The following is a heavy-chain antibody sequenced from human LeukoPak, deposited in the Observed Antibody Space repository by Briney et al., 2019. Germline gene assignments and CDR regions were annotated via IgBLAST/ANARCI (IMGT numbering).Heavy chain of an antibody. CDR3: AKDLGSSWYYFDY. V-gene: IGHV3-30-3*01. CDR2: LSYDGSNN. J-gene: IGHJ4*02. Sequence: GGSLRLSCAASGFTFSTFAMHWVRQAPGKGLEWLAVLSYDGSNNDYADSAKGRFTISRDNAKNSLYLQMNSLRAEDTALYYCAKDLGSSWYYFDYWGQGTLVTVSS. CDR1: GFTFSTFA. D-gene: IGHD6-13*01.